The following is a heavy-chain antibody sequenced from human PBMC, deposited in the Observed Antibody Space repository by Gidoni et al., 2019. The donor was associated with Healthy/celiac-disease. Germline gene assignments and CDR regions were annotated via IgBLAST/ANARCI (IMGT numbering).Heavy chain of an antibody. V-gene: IGHV4-39*01. CDR2: IYYSGST. CDR3: ARQYNRNPYCTNGVCASDY. CDR1: GGSISSSSYY. J-gene: IGHJ4*02. Sequence: QLQLQESGPGLVKPSETLSLTCTVSGGSISSSSYYWGWIRQPPGKGLEWIGSIYYSGSTYYNPSLKSRVTISVDTSKNQFSLKLSSVTAADTAVYYCARQYNRNPYCTNGVCASDYWGQGTLVTVSS. D-gene: IGHD2-8*01.